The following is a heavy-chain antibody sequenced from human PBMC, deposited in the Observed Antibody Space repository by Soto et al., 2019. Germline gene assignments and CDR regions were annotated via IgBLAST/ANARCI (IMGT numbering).Heavy chain of an antibody. J-gene: IGHJ6*02. CDR1: GFTFSSYG. V-gene: IGHV3-30*03. D-gene: IGHD3-22*01. Sequence: PGGPLRLSCAASGFTFSSYGMHWVRQAPGKGLEWVAVISYDGSNKYYADSVKGRFTISRDNSKNTLYLQMNSLRAEDTAVYYCVDSSGDGGMDVWGQGTTVTVSS. CDR2: ISYDGSNK. CDR3: VDSSGDGGMDV.